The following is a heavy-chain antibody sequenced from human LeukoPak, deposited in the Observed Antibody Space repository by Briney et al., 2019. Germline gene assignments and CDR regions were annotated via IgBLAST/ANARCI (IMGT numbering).Heavy chain of an antibody. D-gene: IGHD3-22*01. V-gene: IGHV4-59*08. J-gene: IGHJ4*02. CDR3: GRHVRYDSSDYTLTY. CDR1: GDSISNYF. CDR2: IYYSGST. Sequence: PSETLSLTCTVSGDSISNYFWRWIRQPPGKELEYIGYIYYSGSTNYNPSLKSRVTISADTSKNQLSLKLNSVTAADTAVYYCGRHVRYDSSDYTLTYWGQGTLVTVSS.